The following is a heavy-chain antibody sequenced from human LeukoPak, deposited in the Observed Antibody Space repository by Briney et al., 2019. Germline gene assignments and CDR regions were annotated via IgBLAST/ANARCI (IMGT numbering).Heavy chain of an antibody. CDR3: AKGDGSGSYYSGYFDY. D-gene: IGHD3-10*01. Sequence: GGSLRLSCATSGFTFSDYWMNWVRQAPGKGLEWVANIKQDGSEKYYVDSVKGRFTISRDNAKNSLYLQMNSLRVEDTAVYYCAKGDGSGSYYSGYFDYWGQGTQVTVSS. CDR1: GFTFSDYW. J-gene: IGHJ4*02. V-gene: IGHV3-7*03. CDR2: IKQDGSEK.